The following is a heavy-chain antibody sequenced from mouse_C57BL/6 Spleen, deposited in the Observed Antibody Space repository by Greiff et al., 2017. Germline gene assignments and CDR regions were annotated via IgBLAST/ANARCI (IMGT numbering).Heavy chain of an antibody. CDR1: GYTFTDYY. V-gene: IGHV1-19*01. D-gene: IGHD2-3*01. Sequence: SGPVLVKPGASVKMSCKASGYTFTDYYMNWVKQSHGKSLEWIGIINPYNGGTSYNQKFNGKATLTVDKSSSTAYMELNSLTSEDSAVYYCARGDLYDGYYLFAYWGQGTLVTVSA. CDR3: ARGDLYDGYYLFAY. CDR2: INPYNGGT. J-gene: IGHJ3*01.